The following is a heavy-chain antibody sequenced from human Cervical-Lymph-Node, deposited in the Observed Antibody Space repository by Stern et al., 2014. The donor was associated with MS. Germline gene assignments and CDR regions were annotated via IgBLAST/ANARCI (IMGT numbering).Heavy chain of an antibody. J-gene: IGHJ2*01. CDR1: GASVSSHY. CDR2: IYHSGNT. CDR3: ARSLRVGTTSYWHFAL. Sequence: QVQLQESGPGLVKPSETLSLTCTVSGASVSSHYWSWIRQSPGKGLEWIGYIYHSGNTSYNPSLNSRVIISRDTSKNQFSLKLSSVTAADTAVYYCARSLRVGTTSYWHFALWGRGTLVTVSS. V-gene: IGHV4-59*02. D-gene: IGHD4-17*01.